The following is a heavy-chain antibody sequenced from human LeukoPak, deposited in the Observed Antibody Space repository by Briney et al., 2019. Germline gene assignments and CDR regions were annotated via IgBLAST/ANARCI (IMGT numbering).Heavy chain of an antibody. CDR1: AFTFSSYE. CDR3: ARDDGGESNWGSIDY. CDR2: ISSSGSTI. V-gene: IGHV3-48*03. D-gene: IGHD7-27*01. J-gene: IGHJ4*02. Sequence: PGGSLRLSCAASAFTFSSYEMTWVRQAPGKGLEWVSYISSSGSTIYYADSVRGRFTVSRDNAKNSLYLQMNSLRVEDTAVYYCARDDGGESNWGSIDYWGQGTLVTVSS.